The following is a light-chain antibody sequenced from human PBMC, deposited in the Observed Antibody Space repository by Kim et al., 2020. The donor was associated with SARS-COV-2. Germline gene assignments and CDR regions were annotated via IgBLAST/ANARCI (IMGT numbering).Light chain of an antibody. CDR2: AAS. Sequence: EVVSTQSPGTLSSSPGERATLSCRASQTVSNDYLAWYQQKPGRAPRLLIYAASNRAIGVPDRFTGSGSGTDFTLTITGLEPEDFAVYYCQQYGNSPRWTFGRGTKVDIK. V-gene: IGKV3-20*01. CDR3: QQYGNSPRWT. CDR1: QTVSNDY. J-gene: IGKJ1*01.